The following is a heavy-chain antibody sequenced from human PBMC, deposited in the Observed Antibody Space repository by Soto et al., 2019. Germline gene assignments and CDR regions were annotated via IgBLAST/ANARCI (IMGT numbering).Heavy chain of an antibody. CDR2: ISSSSATI. V-gene: IGHV3-48*02. D-gene: IGHD6-19*01. CDR3: ARDKGGTVAGFNWLDP. CDR1: GFKFSMFG. J-gene: IGHJ5*01. Sequence: GGSLRLSCVASGFKFSMFGMNWVRQAPGKGLEWIAYISSSSATIMYAGSVEGRFTVSRDNDENSLFLQMKSLREEDTAVYYCARDKGGTVAGFNWLDPWGQGTLVTLS.